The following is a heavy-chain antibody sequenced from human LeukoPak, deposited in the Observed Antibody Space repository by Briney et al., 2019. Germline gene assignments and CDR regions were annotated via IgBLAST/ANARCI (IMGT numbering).Heavy chain of an antibody. J-gene: IGHJ4*02. CDR3: AGARRRYSGYEW. CDR2: INPNSGGT. Sequence: ASVKVSCKASGYTFTGYYMHWVRQAPGQGLEWMGWINPNSGGTNYAQKFQGRVTMIRDTSISTAYMELSRLRSDDTAVYYCAGARRRYSGYEWWGQGTLVTVSS. V-gene: IGHV1-2*02. D-gene: IGHD5-12*01. CDR1: GYTFTGYY.